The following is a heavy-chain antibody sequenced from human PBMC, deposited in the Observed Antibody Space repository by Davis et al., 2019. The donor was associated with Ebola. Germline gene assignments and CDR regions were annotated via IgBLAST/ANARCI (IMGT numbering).Heavy chain of an antibody. D-gene: IGHD3-3*01. Sequence: SETLSLTCAVSGGSISSSNWWSWVRQPPGKGLEWIGEIYHSGSTNYNPSLKSRVTISVDKSKNQFSLKLSSVTAADTAVYYCARRRFLEWLLYGYFDYWGQGTLVTVSS. CDR2: IYHSGST. CDR1: GGSISSSNW. J-gene: IGHJ4*02. V-gene: IGHV4-4*02. CDR3: ARRRFLEWLLYGYFDY.